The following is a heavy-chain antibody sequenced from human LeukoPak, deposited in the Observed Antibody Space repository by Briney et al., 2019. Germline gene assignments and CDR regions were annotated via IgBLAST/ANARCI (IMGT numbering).Heavy chain of an antibody. CDR1: GFTVSSNY. CDR3: ARVAINDYGDYFDY. J-gene: IGHJ4*02. Sequence: AGSLRLSCAASGFTVSSNYMSWVRQAPGKGLEWVSYISSSDSTIYYADSVKGRFTISRDNAKNSLYLQMNSLRAEDTAVYYCARVAINDYGDYFDYWGQGTLVTVSS. CDR2: ISSSDSTI. D-gene: IGHD4-17*01. V-gene: IGHV3-11*04.